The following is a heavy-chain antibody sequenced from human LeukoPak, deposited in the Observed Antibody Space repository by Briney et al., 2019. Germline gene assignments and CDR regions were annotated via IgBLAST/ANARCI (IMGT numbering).Heavy chain of an antibody. CDR1: GGTFSNYA. D-gene: IGHD4-11*01. CDR2: IIPMFGTT. Sequence: ASVKVSCKASGGTFSNYAISWVRQAPGQGLEWMGRIIPMFGTTNYAQKFQGRVTITTDESTSTAYMEVSSLRIEDTAVYYCASGTVTTWAPDGHMDVWGKGTTVTVSS. J-gene: IGHJ6*03. CDR3: ASGTVTTWAPDGHMDV. V-gene: IGHV1-69*05.